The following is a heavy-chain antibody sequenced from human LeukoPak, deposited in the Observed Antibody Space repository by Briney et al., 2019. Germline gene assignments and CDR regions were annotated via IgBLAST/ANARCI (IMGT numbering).Heavy chain of an antibody. D-gene: IGHD3-22*01. CDR3: ASHYYDDSAPDS. CDR1: GFTFNRYW. J-gene: IGHJ5*01. Sequence: GGSLRLSCAASGFTFNRYWMSWVRQAPGKELQWVANIKQDGSAKYYVDSVKGRFTISRDNSKNTLYLQMNSLRAEDTAVYYCASHYYDDSAPDSWGQGTLVAVSS. V-gene: IGHV3-7*01. CDR2: IKQDGSAK.